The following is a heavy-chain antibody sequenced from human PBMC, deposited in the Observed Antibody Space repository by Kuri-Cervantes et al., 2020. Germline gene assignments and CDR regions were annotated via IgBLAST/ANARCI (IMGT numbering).Heavy chain of an antibody. J-gene: IGHJ4*02. D-gene: IGHD5-12*01. V-gene: IGHV1-69*10. Sequence: SVKVSCKASGGTFSNYAINWVRQAPGQGLEWMGGNIPILGTSRYAQRFQGRVTITRDTSATTAYMELSSLRSEDTAVYYCARTGYDGVDFDYWGQGTLVTVSS. CDR2: NIPILGTS. CDR3: ARTGYDGVDFDY. CDR1: GGTFSNYA.